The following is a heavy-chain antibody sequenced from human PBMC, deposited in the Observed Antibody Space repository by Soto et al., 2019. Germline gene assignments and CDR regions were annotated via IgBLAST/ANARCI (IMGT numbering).Heavy chain of an antibody. V-gene: IGHV3-23*01. D-gene: IGHD3-22*01. CDR2: ISGSAGSSGP. J-gene: IGHJ4*02. CDR1: GFTFSTYT. Sequence: GGSLRLSCVASGFTFSTYTMSWVRQAPGKGLDWVLVISGSAGSSGPSYADSVQGRFSISRDNARNTLYLQMNSLRAEDTAVYYCAKEFYYDSSGTFDYWGQGTLVTVSS. CDR3: AKEFYYDSSGTFDY.